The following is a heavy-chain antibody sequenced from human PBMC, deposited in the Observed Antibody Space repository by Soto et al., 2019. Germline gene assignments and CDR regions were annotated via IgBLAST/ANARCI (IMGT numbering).Heavy chain of an antibody. V-gene: IGHV4-61*03. D-gene: IGHD2-2*01. CDR2: MYYSGST. CDR3: ARDTKD. CDR1: GGSVSSTDYY. Sequence: QVQLQESGPGLVKPSETLSLTCTVSGGSVSSTDYYWSWIRQPPGKGLEFIGYMYYSGSTNYNASLKIRVTISVDTSKNHFSLKLSSVTAADTAVYYCARDTKDWGQGTLVTVSP. J-gene: IGHJ4*02.